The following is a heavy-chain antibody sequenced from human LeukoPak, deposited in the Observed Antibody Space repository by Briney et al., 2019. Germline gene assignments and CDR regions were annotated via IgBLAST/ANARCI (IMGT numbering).Heavy chain of an antibody. D-gene: IGHD2-15*01. CDR3: ARVGIVVGDAFDI. CDR1: GGSISSYD. V-gene: IGHV4-4*07. CDR2: IYTSGST. J-gene: IGHJ3*02. Sequence: SETLSLTCTVSGGSISSYDWSWIRQPAGKGLEWIGRIYTSGSTNYNPSLKSRVTMSVDTSKNQFSLKLSSVTAADTAVYYCARVGIVVGDAFDIWGQGTMVTVSS.